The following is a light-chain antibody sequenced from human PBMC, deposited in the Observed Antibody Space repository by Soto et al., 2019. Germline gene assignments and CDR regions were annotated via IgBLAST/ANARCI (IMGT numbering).Light chain of an antibody. CDR1: RSNIGAGYD. CDR3: QSYDSSLSGYV. CDR2: GNN. Sequence: QSVLTQPPSVSGTPGQKVTISCTGSRSNIGAGYDVNWYHQLPGTAPKLLIHGNNNRPSGVPDRFSGSKSGTSASLAITGLQAEDEADYFCQSYDSSLSGYVFGTGTKLTVL. V-gene: IGLV1-40*01. J-gene: IGLJ1*01.